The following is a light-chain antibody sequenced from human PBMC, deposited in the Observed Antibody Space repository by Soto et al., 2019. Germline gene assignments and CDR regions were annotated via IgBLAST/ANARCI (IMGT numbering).Light chain of an antibody. CDR1: QSVGSTY. CDR3: QQYGTSPLT. J-gene: IGKJ3*01. V-gene: IGKV3-20*01. CDR2: GVS. Sequence: EIVLTQSPGTLSLSPGERATLSCRASQSVGSTYLAWYQQKPGQAPKLLIYGVSSRATGIPDRFSGSGSGTDFTLTISRLEPEDFALYYCQQYGTSPLTVGPGTKVDI.